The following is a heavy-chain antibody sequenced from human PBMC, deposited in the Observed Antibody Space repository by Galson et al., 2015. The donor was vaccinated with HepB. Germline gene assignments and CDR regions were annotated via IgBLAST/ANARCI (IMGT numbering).Heavy chain of an antibody. CDR1: GGSISSGGYY. V-gene: IGHV4-61*08. CDR2: VYYIGTT. Sequence: SETLSLTCTVSGGSISSGGYYWSWIRQPPGMGLGWIGYVYYIGTTNYNPSLTSRVTISVDTSKNQFSLKLSSVTAADTAVYYCARVNVHGYSDYWGQGTLVTVSS. J-gene: IGHJ4*02. CDR3: ARVNVHGYSDY. D-gene: IGHD5-24*01.